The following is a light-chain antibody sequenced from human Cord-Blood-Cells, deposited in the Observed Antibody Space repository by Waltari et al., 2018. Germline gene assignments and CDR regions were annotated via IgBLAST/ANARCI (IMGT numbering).Light chain of an antibody. CDR2: STS. CDR1: TGAVTSGYY. CDR3: LLYYGGAQV. Sequence: QTVVPQEPSLTVSPGGTVTLPCASSTGAVTSGYYPNWFQQKPGQAPRALIYSTSNKHPWTPARFSGSLLGGKAALTLSGVQPEDEAEYYCLLYYGGAQVFGGGTKLTVL. J-gene: IGLJ2*01. V-gene: IGLV7-43*01.